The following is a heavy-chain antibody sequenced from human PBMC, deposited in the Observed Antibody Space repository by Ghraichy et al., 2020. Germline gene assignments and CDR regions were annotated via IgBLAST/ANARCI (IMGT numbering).Heavy chain of an antibody. Sequence: SETLSLTCAVYGGSFSGYYWSWIRHRPPTGQEWIGEINHSGSTNYNPTLKSRVTISVATSKNKSSLTLSSVTAADTAVYYCARVRGSYYRVNYFDYWGQGRLLTDPS. CDR1: GGSFSGYY. V-gene: IGHV4-34*01. CDR3: ARVRGSYYRVNYFDY. J-gene: IGHJ4*02. CDR2: INHSGST. D-gene: IGHD1-26*01.